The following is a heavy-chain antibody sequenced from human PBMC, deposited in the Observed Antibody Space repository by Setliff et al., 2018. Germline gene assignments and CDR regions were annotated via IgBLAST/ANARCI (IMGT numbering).Heavy chain of an antibody. D-gene: IGHD3-10*01. CDR1: TFTFSKYA. V-gene: IGHV3-23*01. CDR2: IHVSGGTT. J-gene: IGHJ6*02. Sequence: PGGSLRLSCVASTFTFSKYAVTWVRQAPGKGLEWVSSIHVSGGTTYYADSVKGRFTISRDNSRNTLYLQMNSLRAEDTASYYCARDGVFYAMDFWGQGTTVTVSS. CDR3: ARDGVFYAMDF.